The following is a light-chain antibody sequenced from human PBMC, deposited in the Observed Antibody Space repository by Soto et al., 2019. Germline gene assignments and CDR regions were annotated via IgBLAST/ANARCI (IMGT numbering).Light chain of an antibody. J-gene: IGKJ1*01. V-gene: IGKV3D-15*01. CDR1: QSVASN. CDR2: GAS. Sequence: EIVMTQSPATLSVSPGQRATLSCRASQSVASNLAWYQQRPGQAPRLLIYGASSRATGIPDRFSGSGSGTEFTLTISSLQSEDFAVYYCQQYKNWPRTFGQGT. CDR3: QQYKNWPRT.